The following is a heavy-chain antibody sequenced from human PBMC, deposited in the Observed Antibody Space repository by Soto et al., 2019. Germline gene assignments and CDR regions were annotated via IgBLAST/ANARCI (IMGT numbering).Heavy chain of an antibody. J-gene: IGHJ6*03. D-gene: IGHD3-3*01. Sequence: EVQLVESGGGLVKPGGSLRLSCAASGFTFSTYSMNWVRQAPGKGLEWVSSISSSSTYIYYADSVKGRFTISRDNAKNSLDLQMNSLRVEDTAVYYCARPYDLWSGYFSDTYYNMDGWGKGTTVTVSS. CDR1: GFTFSTYS. CDR3: ARPYDLWSGYFSDTYYNMDG. CDR2: ISSSSTYI. V-gene: IGHV3-21*01.